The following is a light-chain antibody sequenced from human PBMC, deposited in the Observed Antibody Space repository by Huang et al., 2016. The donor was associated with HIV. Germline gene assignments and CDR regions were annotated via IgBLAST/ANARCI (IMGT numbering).Light chain of an antibody. CDR3: QQYNNWPPLT. J-gene: IGKJ4*01. V-gene: IGKV3-15*01. CDR2: GAS. CDR1: QSVSSN. Sequence: EIVMTQSPATLSVSPGERATLSCRASQSVSSNLAWYQQKPGQAPRRLIYGASTRATGNPARFSGSGSGTEFTLTISSLQSEDFAVYYCQQYNNWPPLTFGGGTKVEIK.